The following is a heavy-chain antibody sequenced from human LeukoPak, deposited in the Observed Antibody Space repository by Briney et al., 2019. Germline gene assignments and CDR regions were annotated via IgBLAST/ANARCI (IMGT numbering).Heavy chain of an antibody. D-gene: IGHD2-2*01. J-gene: IGHJ3*02. Sequence: SVKVSCKASGGTFSSYAISWVRQAPGQGLEWMGGIIPIFATTNYAQKFQGRVTITADESTSTAYMELSSLRSEDTAVYYCAREGEGSTRIWGQGTMVTVSS. CDR2: IIPIFATT. CDR3: AREGEGSTRI. CDR1: GGTFSSYA. V-gene: IGHV1-69*13.